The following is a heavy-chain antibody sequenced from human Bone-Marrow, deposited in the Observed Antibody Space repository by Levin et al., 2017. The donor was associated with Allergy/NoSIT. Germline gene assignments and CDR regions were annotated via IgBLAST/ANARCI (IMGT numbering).Heavy chain of an antibody. CDR1: GDSVSSNSAA. V-gene: IGHV6-1*01. Sequence: SQTLSLTCAISGDSVSSNSAAWNWIRQSPSRGLEWLGRTYYRSKWYNDYAVSVKSRITINPDTSKNQFSLQLNSVTPEDTAVYYCARVTHYCSSTSCYAFDIWGQGTMVTVSS. CDR3: ARVTHYCSSTSCYAFDI. CDR2: TYYRSKWYN. D-gene: IGHD2-2*01. J-gene: IGHJ3*02.